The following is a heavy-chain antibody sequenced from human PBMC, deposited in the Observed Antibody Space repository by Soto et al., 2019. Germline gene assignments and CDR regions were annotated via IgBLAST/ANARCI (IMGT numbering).Heavy chain of an antibody. D-gene: IGHD3-22*01. CDR2: IYSDGST. CDR3: ARDTYYDSSGYVAANGVGV. V-gene: IGHV3-53*04. J-gene: IGHJ6*02. Sequence: EVQLVESGGGLVQPGGSLRLSCAASGFTVSSNYMSWVRQAPGKGLEWVSVIYSDGSTYYADSVKGRFPISRHNSKNTLYLQLKRLRAEDTAVYYCARDTYYDSSGYVAANGVGVWGQGTTVTVSS. CDR1: GFTVSSNY.